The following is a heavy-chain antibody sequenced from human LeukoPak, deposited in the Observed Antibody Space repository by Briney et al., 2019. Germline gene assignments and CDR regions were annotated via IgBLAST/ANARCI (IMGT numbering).Heavy chain of an antibody. Sequence: GGSLRLSCAASGFPFSSYAMSWVRQAPGKGLEWVSVISGSGGTTYYADSVKGRFTISRDNSKNTLYLQMNSLRAEDTAVYYCAKDWAYTAMVIDYWGQGTLVTVSS. CDR2: ISGSGGTT. CDR3: AKDWAYTAMVIDY. CDR1: GFPFSSYA. V-gene: IGHV3-23*01. D-gene: IGHD5-18*01. J-gene: IGHJ4*02.